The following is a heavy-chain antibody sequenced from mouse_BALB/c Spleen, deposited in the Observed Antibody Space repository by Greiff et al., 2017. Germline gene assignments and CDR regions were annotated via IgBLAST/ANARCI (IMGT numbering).Heavy chain of an antibody. Sequence: VKLQESGPGLVAPSQSLSITCPVSGFPLTGHGVNRVRQPPGKGLEWLGMIWGDGSTDYNSALKTRLSISKDNSRSQVFLTMNSLQTDDTARYYCARGLWGRFAYWGQGTLVTVSA. CDR3: ARGLWGRFAY. J-gene: IGHJ3*01. V-gene: IGHV2-6-7*01. D-gene: IGHD1-1*02. CDR2: IWGDGST. CDR1: GFPLTGHG.